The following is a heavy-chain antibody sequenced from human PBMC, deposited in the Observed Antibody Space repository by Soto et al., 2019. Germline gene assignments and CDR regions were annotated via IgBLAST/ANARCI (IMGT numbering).Heavy chain of an antibody. CDR3: AKDRWEFTRYFDS. D-gene: IGHD1-26*01. J-gene: IGHJ4*02. CDR1: GFTFSTYG. V-gene: IGHV3-30*18. Sequence: QVQLVESGGGVVQPGTSLRLSCAASGFTFSTYGMHWVRQAPGKGLEWVAVISKDGNDQYYADSVKGRLTVSRDNSKNTLSLQMNSLRPEDTAFYYCAKDRWEFTRYFDSWGQGTLVTVSS. CDR2: ISKDGNDQ.